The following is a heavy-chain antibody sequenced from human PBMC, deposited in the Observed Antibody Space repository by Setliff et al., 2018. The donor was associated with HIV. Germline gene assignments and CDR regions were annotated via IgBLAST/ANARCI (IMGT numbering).Heavy chain of an antibody. D-gene: IGHD1-26*01. CDR2: IKSKEDGGTR. Sequence: GGSLRLSCAASGFAFSSYWMSWVRQAPGKGLEWVGRIKSKEDGGTREYAAPVKGRFTISRDDSKNTLYLQMNSLEIEDTAVYYCTTRLSGSYIPNWFDPWGQGTLVTVSS. CDR1: GFAFSSYW. V-gene: IGHV3-15*01. J-gene: IGHJ5*02. CDR3: TTRLSGSYIPNWFDP.